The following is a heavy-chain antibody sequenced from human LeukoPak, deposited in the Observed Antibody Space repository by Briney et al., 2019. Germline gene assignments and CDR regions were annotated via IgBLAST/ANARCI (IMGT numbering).Heavy chain of an antibody. V-gene: IGHV4-4*07. CDR2: FYSSGST. CDR3: ARGLHQYYFDS. D-gene: IGHD2-21*01. J-gene: IGHJ4*02. Sequence: PSETLSLTCTVSGGSISTHYWNWIRQPAGKGLEWIGRFYSSGSTNYTPSLKSRVTMSVDASRNQFSLRLNSVTAADTAVYYCARGLHQYYFDSWGQGTLVTVSS. CDR1: GGSISTHY.